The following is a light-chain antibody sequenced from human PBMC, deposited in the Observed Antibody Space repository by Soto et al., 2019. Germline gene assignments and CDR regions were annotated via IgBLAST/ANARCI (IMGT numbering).Light chain of an antibody. CDR1: VSDVGNFGP. V-gene: IGLV2-23*01. CDR2: EGN. Sequence: QSALTQPASVSGSPGQSITISCTGSVSDVGNFGPVSWYQQHPGQVPKLIIYEGNRRPSGVSSRFSGSKSGNTASLTISGLQAEDEPDYYCCSYVGARTYVFGTGTKVTVL. J-gene: IGLJ1*01. CDR3: CSYVGARTYV.